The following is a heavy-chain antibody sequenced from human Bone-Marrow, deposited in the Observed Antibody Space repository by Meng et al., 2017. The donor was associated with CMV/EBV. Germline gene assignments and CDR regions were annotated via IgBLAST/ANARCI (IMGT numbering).Heavy chain of an antibody. V-gene: IGHV3-73*01. Sequence: GESVKISCGASGFTFDAYTMHWVRQASGKGLEWVGRIRSKANSYATAYAASVKGRFTISRDDSKNTAYLQMNSLKTEDTAVYYCTRLDPGYCSSTSCSNYGMDVWGQGTTVTVSS. D-gene: IGHD2-2*01. CDR1: GFTFDAYT. CDR2: IRSKANSYAT. CDR3: TRLDPGYCSSTSCSNYGMDV. J-gene: IGHJ6*02.